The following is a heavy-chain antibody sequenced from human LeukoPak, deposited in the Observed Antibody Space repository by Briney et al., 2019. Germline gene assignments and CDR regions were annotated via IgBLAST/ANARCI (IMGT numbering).Heavy chain of an antibody. V-gene: IGHV1-69*13. J-gene: IGHJ6*03. CDR1: GGTFSSYA. Sequence: ASVKVSCKASGGTFSSYAISWVRQAPGQGLEWMGGIIPIFGTANYAQKFQGRVTITADESTSTAYMELSSLRSEDTAVYYCASLGMSSSSSHYYYMDVWGKGTTVTVSS. D-gene: IGHD6-6*01. CDR2: IIPIFGTA. CDR3: ASLGMSSSSSHYYYMDV.